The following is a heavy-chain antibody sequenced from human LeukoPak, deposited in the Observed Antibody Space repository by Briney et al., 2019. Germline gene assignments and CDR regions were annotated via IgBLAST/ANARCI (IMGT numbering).Heavy chain of an antibody. V-gene: IGHV3-7*05. CDR1: GFTHSNYW. CDR3: ARDWGMGV. CDR2: IKQDGSEK. J-gene: IGHJ6*01. Sequence: GGSLRLSCAACGFTHSNYWMHWVRQVPGRGLEWVANIKQDGSEKYYVDSVKGRFTISRDNAKSTLYLQMHSTGAEHTGLYYCARDWGMGVCGQGTTVTVSS.